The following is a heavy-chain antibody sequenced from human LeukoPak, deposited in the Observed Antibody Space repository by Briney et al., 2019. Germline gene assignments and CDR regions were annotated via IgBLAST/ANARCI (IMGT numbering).Heavy chain of an antibody. CDR2: ISSSSSTI. D-gene: IGHD4-17*01. Sequence: PGRSLRLSCAASGFTLSSYGMHWVRQAPGKGLEWVSSISSSSSTIYYADSVKGRFIISRDNARNSLYLQMNSLRDEDTAVYYCATSTSNYGDYRFDYWGQGTLVTVSS. V-gene: IGHV3-48*02. CDR1: GFTLSSYG. J-gene: IGHJ4*02. CDR3: ATSTSNYGDYRFDY.